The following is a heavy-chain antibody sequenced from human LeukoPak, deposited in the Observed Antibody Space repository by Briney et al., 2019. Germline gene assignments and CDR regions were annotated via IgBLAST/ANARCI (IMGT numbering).Heavy chain of an antibody. V-gene: IGHV4-39*01. CDR2: IYYSGST. D-gene: IGHD5-24*01. CDR3: ARLQRRDGYNFDY. J-gene: IGHJ4*02. CDR1: GFTFSDYY. Sequence: GSLRLSCAASGFTFSDYYMSWIRQPPGKGLEWIGSIYYSGSTYYNPSLKSRVTISVDTSKNQFSLKLSSVTAADTAVYYCARLQRRDGYNFDYWGQGTLVTVSS.